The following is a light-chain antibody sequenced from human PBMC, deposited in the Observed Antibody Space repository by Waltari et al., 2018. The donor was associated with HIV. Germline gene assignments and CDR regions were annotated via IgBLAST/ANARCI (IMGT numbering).Light chain of an antibody. V-gene: IGLV7-46*01. Sequence: QAVVTQEPSLTVSPGGTVTLTCDSSTGAVTSAHYPYWFQRTPGQAPRTLIYDTSNKHSWTPARFSGSLLGGKAALTLSGAQPEDEAEYYCLLSYGGARVFGGGTKLTVL. CDR1: TGAVTSAHY. CDR3: LLSYGGARV. CDR2: DTS. J-gene: IGLJ2*01.